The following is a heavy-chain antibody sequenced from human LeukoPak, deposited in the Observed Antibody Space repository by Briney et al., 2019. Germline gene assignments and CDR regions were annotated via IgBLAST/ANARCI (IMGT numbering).Heavy chain of an antibody. CDR1: GFTFSSYW. V-gene: IGHV3-74*01. D-gene: IGHD1-26*01. CDR3: ARLPITYSPWELSDAFDI. Sequence: QPGGSLRLSCAASGFTFSSYWMHWVRQAPGKGLVWVSRINSDGSSTSYADSVKGRFTISRDNAKNTLYLQMNSLRAEDTAVYYCARLPITYSPWELSDAFDIWGQGTMVTVSS. J-gene: IGHJ3*02. CDR2: INSDGSST.